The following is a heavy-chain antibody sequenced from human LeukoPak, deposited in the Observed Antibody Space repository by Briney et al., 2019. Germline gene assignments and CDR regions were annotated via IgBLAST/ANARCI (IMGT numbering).Heavy chain of an antibody. Sequence: GGSLRLSCAASGFTFSSYWMHWVRQAPGKGLVWVSRINSDGSSTSYADSVKGRFTISRDNAKNTLYLQTNSLRAEDTAVYYCARALAVAGTGGFDPWGQGTLVTVSS. CDR3: ARALAVAGTGGFDP. CDR2: INSDGSST. J-gene: IGHJ5*02. CDR1: GFTFSSYW. V-gene: IGHV3-74*01. D-gene: IGHD6-19*01.